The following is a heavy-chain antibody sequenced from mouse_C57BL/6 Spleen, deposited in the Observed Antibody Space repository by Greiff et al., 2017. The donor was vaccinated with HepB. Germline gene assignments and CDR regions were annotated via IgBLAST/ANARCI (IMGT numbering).Heavy chain of an antibody. V-gene: IGHV5-4*01. CDR3: ARDGIYYETWFAY. J-gene: IGHJ3*01. D-gene: IGHD2-4*01. Sequence: EVQGVESGGGLVKPGGSLKLSCAASGFTFSSYAMSWVRQTPEKRLEWVATISDGGSYTYYPDNVKGRFTISRDNAKNNLYLQMSHLKSEDTAMYYCARDGIYYETWFAYWGQGTLVTVSA. CDR2: ISDGGSYT. CDR1: GFTFSSYA.